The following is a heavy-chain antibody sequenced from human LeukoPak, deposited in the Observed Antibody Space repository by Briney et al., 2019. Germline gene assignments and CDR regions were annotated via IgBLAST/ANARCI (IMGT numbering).Heavy chain of an antibody. J-gene: IGHJ3*02. Sequence: PSETLSLTCAVYGGSFSGYYWSWIRQPPGKGLEWIGEINHSGSTNYNPSLKSRVTISVDTSKNQFSLKLSSVTAADTAVYYCARVGTTQRRYCDSSGYYFNSETDAFDIWGQGTMVAVSS. CDR1: GGSFSGYY. CDR2: INHSGST. D-gene: IGHD3-22*01. CDR3: ARVGTTQRRYCDSSGYYFNSETDAFDI. V-gene: IGHV4-34*01.